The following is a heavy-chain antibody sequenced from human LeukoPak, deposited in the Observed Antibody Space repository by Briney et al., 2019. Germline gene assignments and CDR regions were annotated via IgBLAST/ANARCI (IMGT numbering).Heavy chain of an antibody. CDR3: ARRGGKQQLVRTRNWFDP. CDR1: GGSFSGYY. CDR2: INHSGST. D-gene: IGHD6-13*01. J-gene: IGHJ5*02. Sequence: SETLSLTCAVYGGSFSGYYWSWIRQPPGKGLEWIGEINHSGSTNYNPSLKSRVTISVDTSKNQFSLKLSSVTAADTAVYYCARRGGKQQLVRTRNWFDPWGQGTLVTVSS. V-gene: IGHV4-34*01.